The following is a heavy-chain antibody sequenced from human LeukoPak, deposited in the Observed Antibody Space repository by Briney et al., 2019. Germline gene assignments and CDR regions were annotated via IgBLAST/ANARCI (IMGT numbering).Heavy chain of an antibody. Sequence: SETLSLTCSVSIVSISSSKWWSWVRQSPVKGLEWIGEIYLYGTTNYNPSFTSRVTMSVDRSRNQFSLKLTSVTAADTAVYYCARQKWEQQGRDYYFNGLDVWGPGTTVIVSS. CDR3: ARQKWEQQGRDYYFNGLDV. CDR2: IYLYGTT. CDR1: IVSISSSKW. J-gene: IGHJ6*02. D-gene: IGHD1/OR15-1a*01. V-gene: IGHV4-4*02.